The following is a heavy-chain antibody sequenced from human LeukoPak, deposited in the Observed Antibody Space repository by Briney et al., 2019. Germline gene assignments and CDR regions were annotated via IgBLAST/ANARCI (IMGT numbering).Heavy chain of an antibody. J-gene: IGHJ3*02. CDR2: ISSSGSTI. CDR3: ARDGGIMTPDAFDI. V-gene: IGHV3-48*03. D-gene: IGHD3-16*01. CDR1: GFTFSSYE. Sequence: GGSVRLSCAASGFTFSSYEMNWVRQAPGKGLEWVSYISSSGSTIYYADSVKGRFTISRDNAKNSLYLQMNSLRAEDTAVYYCARDGGIMTPDAFDIWGQGTMVTVSS.